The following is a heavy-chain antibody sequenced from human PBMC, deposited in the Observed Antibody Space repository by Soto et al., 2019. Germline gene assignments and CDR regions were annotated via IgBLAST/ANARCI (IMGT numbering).Heavy chain of an antibody. D-gene: IGHD3-10*01. CDR2: ISYDGSNK. CDR3: AKSGDPLYYYGSGSYYKPHAPDYYYYGMDV. J-gene: IGHJ6*02. Sequence: PVGSLRLSCAASGFTFSSYGMHWVRQAPGKGLEWEAVISYDGSNKYYADSVKGRFTSSRDNSKNTLYLQMNSLRAEDTAVYYCAKSGDPLYYYGSGSYYKPHAPDYYYYGMDVWGQGTTVTVSS. V-gene: IGHV3-30*18. CDR1: GFTFSSYG.